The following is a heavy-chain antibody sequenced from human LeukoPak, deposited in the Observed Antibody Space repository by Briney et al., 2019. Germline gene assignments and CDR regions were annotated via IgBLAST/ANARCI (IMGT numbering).Heavy chain of an antibody. CDR1: GYTFTGYY. Sequence: ASVKVSCKASGYTFTGYYMHWVRQAPGQGLEWMGWINPNSGGTNYAQKFQGRVTMTRDTSTSTVYMELSSLRSEDTAVYYCARDPHRYYFDYWGQGTLVTVSS. J-gene: IGHJ4*02. CDR3: ARDPHRYYFDY. CDR2: INPNSGGT. V-gene: IGHV1-2*02.